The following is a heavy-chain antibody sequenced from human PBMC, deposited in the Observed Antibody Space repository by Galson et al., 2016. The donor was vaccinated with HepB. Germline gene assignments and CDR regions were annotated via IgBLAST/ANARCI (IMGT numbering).Heavy chain of an antibody. CDR3: ARDLWGDCRTTTCSHLDS. CDR2: IWFDGRDA. V-gene: IGHV3-33*08. Sequence: SLRLSCAASGISFSTYWMNWVRLAPGKGLESVAVIWFDGRDAYYGDSVKGRFTISKDNSNNMLYLQMNSLRVEDTAVYYCARDLWGDCRTTTCSHLDSWGQGTLVTVSS. J-gene: IGHJ4*02. D-gene: IGHD1-14*01. CDR1: GISFSTYW.